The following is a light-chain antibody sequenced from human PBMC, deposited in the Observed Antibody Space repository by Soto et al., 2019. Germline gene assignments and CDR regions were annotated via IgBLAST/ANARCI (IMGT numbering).Light chain of an antibody. V-gene: IGKV3-11*01. CDR1: QSINSY. Sequence: EIVLTQSPATLSFFPGERATLSCRASQSINSYSAWYQQKPGQAPRLLMSAASNRATGIPARFSGSGSGTDFTLTISSLEPEDFAVYYCQHRSKFGGGTKVEIK. CDR2: AAS. CDR3: QHRSK. J-gene: IGKJ4*02.